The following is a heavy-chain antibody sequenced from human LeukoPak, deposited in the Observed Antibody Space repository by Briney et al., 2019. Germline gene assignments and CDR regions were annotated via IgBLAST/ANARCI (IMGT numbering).Heavy chain of an antibody. Sequence: QPGGSLRLSCAASGFVFRNYFMSWVRQAPGKGLEWVASIKNDGSERYYVDSVRGRYTISRDNTKNSLFLQMSSLRAEDTAVYYCATDRGWRTSGYYLYYLEYWGQGTLVTFSS. J-gene: IGHJ4*02. CDR2: IKNDGSER. CDR1: GFVFRNYF. CDR3: ATDRGWRTSGYYLYYLEY. V-gene: IGHV3-7*01. D-gene: IGHD3-3*01.